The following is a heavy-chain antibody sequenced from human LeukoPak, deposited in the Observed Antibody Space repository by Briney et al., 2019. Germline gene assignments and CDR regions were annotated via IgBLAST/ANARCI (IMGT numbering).Heavy chain of an antibody. CDR1: GGSISSGDYY. V-gene: IGHV4-30-4*08. CDR2: IYYSGST. Sequence: SQTLPLTCTVSGGSISSGDYYWSWIRQPPGKGLEWIVYIYYSGSTYYNPSLKSRVTISVDTSKNQFSLKLSSVTAADTAVYYCARDPSTYYDSSGYSGHWGQGTLVTVSS. D-gene: IGHD3-22*01. J-gene: IGHJ4*02. CDR3: ARDPSTYYDSSGYSGH.